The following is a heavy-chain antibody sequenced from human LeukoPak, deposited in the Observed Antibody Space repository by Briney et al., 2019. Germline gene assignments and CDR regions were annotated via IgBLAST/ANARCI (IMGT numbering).Heavy chain of an antibody. D-gene: IGHD6-19*01. J-gene: IGHJ3*02. CDR3: ASSQQWRVLSDAFDI. CDR2: TYHSGST. CDR1: GYSISSGYY. V-gene: IGHV4-38-2*01. Sequence: SETLSLTCAVSGYSISSGYYWGWIRQPPGTGLEWIGSTYHSGSTYYNPSLKSRVTISVDTSKNQFSLKLSSVTAADTAVYYCASSQQWRVLSDAFDIWGQGTMVTVSS.